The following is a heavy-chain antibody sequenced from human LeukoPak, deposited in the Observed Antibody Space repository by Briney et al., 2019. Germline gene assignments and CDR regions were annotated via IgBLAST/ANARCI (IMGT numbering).Heavy chain of an antibody. CDR2: IYYSGST. Sequence: PQTLSLTCTVSGGSISSGGYYWSWIRQHPGKGLEWIGYIYYSGSTYYNPSLKSRVTISVDTSKNQFSLKLSSVTAADTAVYYCAWLYYGSGSYHFDYWGQGTLVTVSS. V-gene: IGHV4-31*03. CDR3: AWLYYGSGSYHFDY. D-gene: IGHD3-10*01. CDR1: GGSISSGGYY. J-gene: IGHJ4*02.